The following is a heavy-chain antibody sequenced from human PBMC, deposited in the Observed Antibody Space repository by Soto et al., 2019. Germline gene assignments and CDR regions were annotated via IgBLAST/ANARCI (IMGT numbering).Heavy chain of an antibody. CDR1: GYSFTSYW. CDR3: ARRVNYGSGSYPTKNYYYYYGMDV. D-gene: IGHD3-10*01. Sequence: PGESLKISCKGSGYSFTSYWIGWVRQMPGKGLEWMGIIYPGDSDTRYSPSFQGQVTISADKSISTAYLQWSSLKASDTAMYYCARRVNYGSGSYPTKNYYYYYGMDVWGQGTTGTV. V-gene: IGHV5-51*01. CDR2: IYPGDSDT. J-gene: IGHJ6*02.